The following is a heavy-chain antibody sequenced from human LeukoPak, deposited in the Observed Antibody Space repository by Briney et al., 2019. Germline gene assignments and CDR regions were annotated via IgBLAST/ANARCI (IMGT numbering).Heavy chain of an antibody. CDR3: AREGTYDSSGYLVY. CDR2: IKQDGSEK. D-gene: IGHD3-22*01. J-gene: IGHJ4*02. CDR1: GFTFSSYW. V-gene: IGHV3-7*01. Sequence: PGGSLRLSCAASGFTFSSYWMSWVRQAPGKGLEWVANIKQDGSEKYYVDSVKGRFTISRDNAKNSLYLQMNSLRAEDTAVYYCAREGTYDSSGYLVYWGQGTLVTVSS.